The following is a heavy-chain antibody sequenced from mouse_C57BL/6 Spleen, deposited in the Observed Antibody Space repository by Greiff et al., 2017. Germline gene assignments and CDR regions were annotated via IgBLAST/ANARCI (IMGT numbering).Heavy chain of an antibody. V-gene: IGHV2-6*01. Sequence: VQLVESGPGLVAPSQSLSITCTVSGFSLTSYGVDWVRQSPGKGLEWLGVIWGVGSTNYNSALKSRLSISKDNSKSQVFLKMNSLQTDDTAMYYCASDRERTGTFAYWGQGTLVTVSA. D-gene: IGHD4-1*01. CDR1: GFSLTSYG. CDR3: ASDRERTGTFAY. CDR2: IWGVGST. J-gene: IGHJ3*01.